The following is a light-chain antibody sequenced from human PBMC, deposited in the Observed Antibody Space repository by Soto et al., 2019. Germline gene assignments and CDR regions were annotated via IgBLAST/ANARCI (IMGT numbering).Light chain of an antibody. J-gene: IGKJ1*01. CDR1: QSISSW. CDR2: KAS. V-gene: IGKV1-5*03. CDR3: QQYNSYRRT. Sequence: DIHMTQSPSTLSASVGDRVPIPCRASQSISSWLAWYQQKPGKAPKLLSYKASSLESGVPSRFSGSGSGTEFTLTSSSLQPDDFATYYCQQYNSYRRTFGQGTKVEIK.